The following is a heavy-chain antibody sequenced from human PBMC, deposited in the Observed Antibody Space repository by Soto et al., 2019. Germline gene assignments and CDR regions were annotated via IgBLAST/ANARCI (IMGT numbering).Heavy chain of an antibody. CDR1: GYSLSDLS. Sequence: ASVKVSCKVSGYSLSDLSIHWVRQAPGKGLEWMGGLDAEDGETIYAQKLQGRGTMTEDTSTDTAYMELSSLTYEDTAMYYCATLPRTIERTPAAIWSFDSWGQGTLVTSPQ. V-gene: IGHV1-24*01. CDR3: ATLPRTIERTPAAIWSFDS. J-gene: IGHJ4*02. D-gene: IGHD2-2*01. CDR2: LDAEDGET.